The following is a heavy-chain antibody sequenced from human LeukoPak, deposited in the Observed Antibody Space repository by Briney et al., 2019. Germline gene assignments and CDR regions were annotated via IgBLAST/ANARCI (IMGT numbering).Heavy chain of an antibody. Sequence: GGSLRLSCAASGFTFSSYGMHWGRQAPGKGLEWVAVISYDGSNKYYADSVKGRFTISRDNSKNTLYLQMNSLRAEDTAVYYCAKVGDGYNYGTLDYWGQGTLVTVSS. CDR2: ISYDGSNK. D-gene: IGHD5-24*01. V-gene: IGHV3-30*18. CDR1: GFTFSSYG. J-gene: IGHJ4*02. CDR3: AKVGDGYNYGTLDY.